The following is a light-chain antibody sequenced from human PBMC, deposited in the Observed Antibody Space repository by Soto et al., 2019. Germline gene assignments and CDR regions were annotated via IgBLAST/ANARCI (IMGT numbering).Light chain of an antibody. CDR3: CSYAHVNKDV. Sequence: QSALTQPASVSGSPGPSITVSCTGTSCDIGGSIFVSWYQHHPGKAPKLMISEANNRPSGVSYRFSGSKSGNTASRTISGLQAEDEADYYCCSYAHVNKDVFGTGTELTVL. CDR2: EAN. V-gene: IGLV2-23*01. CDR1: SCDIGGSIF. J-gene: IGLJ1*01.